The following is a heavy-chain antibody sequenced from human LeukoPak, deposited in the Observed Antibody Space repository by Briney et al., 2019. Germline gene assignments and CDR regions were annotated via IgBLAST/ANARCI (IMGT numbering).Heavy chain of an antibody. Sequence: SETLSLTCTVSGGSISNSNYYWGWIRQPPGKGLEWIGTIYYSGSTYYNPSLKSRVTISVDTSKNQFSLKLSSVTAADTAVYYCARHESGDYGALDYWGQGSLVTVSS. CDR3: ARHESGDYGALDY. CDR1: GGSISNSNYY. J-gene: IGHJ4*02. CDR2: IYYSGST. D-gene: IGHD4-17*01. V-gene: IGHV4-39*01.